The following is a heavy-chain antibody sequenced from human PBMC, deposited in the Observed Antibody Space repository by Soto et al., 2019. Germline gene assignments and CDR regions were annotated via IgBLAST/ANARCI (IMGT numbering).Heavy chain of an antibody. J-gene: IGHJ4*02. D-gene: IGHD3-10*01. V-gene: IGHV3-23*01. CDR2: ISGSGGST. CDR3: AKDRPRSGSGSYLLFFDY. CDR1: GFTFSSYA. Sequence: LRLSCAASGFTFSSYAMSWVHQAPGKGLEWVSAISGSGGSTYYADSVKGRFTISRDNSKNTLYLQMNSLRAEDTAVYYCAKDRPRSGSGSYLLFFDYWGQGTLVTVSS.